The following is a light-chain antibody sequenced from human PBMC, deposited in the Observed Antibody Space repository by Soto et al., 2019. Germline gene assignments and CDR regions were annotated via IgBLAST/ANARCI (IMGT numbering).Light chain of an antibody. CDR2: EVS. J-gene: IGLJ1*01. V-gene: IGLV2-14*01. CDR1: SSDVGGYNY. Sequence: QSALTQPASVSGSPGQSITISCTGTSSDVGGYNYVSWYQQHPGKAPKLMIYEVSNRPLGVSNRFSGSKSGNTASLTISGLQAEDEADYYCTSYTSSSTPYVFGTGTKGTVL. CDR3: TSYTSSSTPYV.